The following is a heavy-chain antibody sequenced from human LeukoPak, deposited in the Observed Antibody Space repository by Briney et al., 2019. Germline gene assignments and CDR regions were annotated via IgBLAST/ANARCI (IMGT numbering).Heavy chain of an antibody. D-gene: IGHD2-15*01. CDR1: GGTFSSYA. CDR2: IIPILGIA. CDR3: AGYCSGGSCYRQWFDP. Sequence: GASVRVSCKASGGTFSSYAISWVRQAPGQGLEWMGRIIPILGIANYAQKFQGRVTITADKSTSTAYMELSSLRSEDTAVYYCAGYCSGGSCYRQWFDPWGQGTLVTVSS. J-gene: IGHJ5*02. V-gene: IGHV1-69*04.